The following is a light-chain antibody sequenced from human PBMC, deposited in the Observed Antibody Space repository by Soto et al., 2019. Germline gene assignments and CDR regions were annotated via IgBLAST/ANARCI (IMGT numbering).Light chain of an antibody. J-gene: IGLJ2*01. CDR3: SSYTSSSTPMV. CDR1: SSDAGGYNY. V-gene: IGLV2-14*01. Sequence: QSALTQPASVSGSPGQSITISCTGTSSDAGGYNYVSWYQQHPGKAPKLMIYEVSNRPSGVSNRFSGSKSGNTASLTISGLQAEDEADYYCSSYTSSSTPMVFGGGTKLTVL. CDR2: EVS.